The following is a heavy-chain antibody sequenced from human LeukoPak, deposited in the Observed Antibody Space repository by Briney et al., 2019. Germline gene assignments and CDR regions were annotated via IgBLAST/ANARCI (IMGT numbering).Heavy chain of an antibody. Sequence: GGSLRLSCAASGFTLSSYAMSWVRQAPGKGLEWVSAISGSGGSTYYADSVKGRFTISRDNSKNTLYLQMNSLRAEDTAVYYCAKDPLGYCSSTSCYVYWGQGTLVTVSS. CDR2: ISGSGGST. D-gene: IGHD2-2*01. J-gene: IGHJ4*02. V-gene: IGHV3-23*01. CDR3: AKDPLGYCSSTSCYVY. CDR1: GFTLSSYA.